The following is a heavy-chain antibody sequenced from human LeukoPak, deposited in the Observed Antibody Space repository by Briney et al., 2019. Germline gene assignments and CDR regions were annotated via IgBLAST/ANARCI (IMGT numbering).Heavy chain of an antibody. Sequence: SETLSLTCTVSGVSISSYYWSWIRQPPGKGLEWIGSIYTTGDTRYNPSLKSRVTISVDTSKNQFSLKLSSVTAADTAVYYCARATPVGGVRFDYWGQATLVTVSS. V-gene: IGHV4-4*09. J-gene: IGHJ4*02. CDR3: ARATPVGGVRFDY. D-gene: IGHD3-16*01. CDR2: IYTTGDT. CDR1: GVSISSYY.